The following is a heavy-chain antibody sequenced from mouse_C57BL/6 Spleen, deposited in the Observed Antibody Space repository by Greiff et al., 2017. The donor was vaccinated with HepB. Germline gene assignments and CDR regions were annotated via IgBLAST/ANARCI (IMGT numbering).Heavy chain of an antibody. CDR1: GYAFSSSW. Sequence: QVQLQQSGPELVKPGASVKISCKASGYAFSSSWMNWVKQRPGKGLEWIGRIYPGDGDTNYNGKFKGKATLTADKSSSTAYMQLRSLTSEDSAVYFCAIPPPTVDYFDYWGQGTTLTVSS. D-gene: IGHD1-1*01. V-gene: IGHV1-82*01. CDR2: IYPGDGDT. J-gene: IGHJ2*01. CDR3: AIPPPTVDYFDY.